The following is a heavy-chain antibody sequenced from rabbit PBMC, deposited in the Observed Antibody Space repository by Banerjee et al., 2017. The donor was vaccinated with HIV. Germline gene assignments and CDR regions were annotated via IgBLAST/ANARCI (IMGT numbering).Heavy chain of an antibody. V-gene: IGHV1S40*01. Sequence: QSLEESGGDLVKPGLSLTLTCTASGFSFSSGYYMCWVRQAPGKGLEWIACVGVGSGSTYHASWAKGRFTISKTSSTTVTLQMTSLTAADTATYFCAGYPTKNPDYFLWGPGTLVTVS. J-gene: IGHJ6*01. CDR2: VGVGSGST. D-gene: IGHD7-1*01. CDR3: AGYPTKNPDYFL. CDR1: GFSFSSGYY.